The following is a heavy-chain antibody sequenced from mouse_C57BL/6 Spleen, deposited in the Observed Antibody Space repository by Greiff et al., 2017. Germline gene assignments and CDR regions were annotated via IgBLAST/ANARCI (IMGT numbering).Heavy chain of an antibody. V-gene: IGHV1-52*01. Sequence: VQLQQPGAELVRPGSSVKLSCKASGYTFTSYWMHWVKQRPIQGLEWIGNIDPSDSETHYNQKFKDKATLTVDKSSSTAYMQLSSLTSEDSAVYYCARRGKLGLYYYAMDYWGQGTSVTVSS. CDR1: GYTFTSYW. CDR3: ARRGKLGLYYYAMDY. CDR2: IDPSDSET. J-gene: IGHJ4*01. D-gene: IGHD4-1*01.